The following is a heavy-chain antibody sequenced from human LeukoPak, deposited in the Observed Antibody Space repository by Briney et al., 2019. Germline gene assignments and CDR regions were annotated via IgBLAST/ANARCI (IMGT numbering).Heavy chain of an antibody. J-gene: IGHJ4*02. CDR2: IYYSRST. Sequence: PSETLSLTCTVSGGSISSSSYYWGWIRQPPGKGREWIGSIYYSRSTYYNPSLKSRVTISVDTSKNQFPLKLSSVTAADTAVYYCARGGYQRPFDYWGQGTLVTVSS. V-gene: IGHV4-39*01. D-gene: IGHD5-18*01. CDR3: ARGGYQRPFDY. CDR1: GGSISSSSYY.